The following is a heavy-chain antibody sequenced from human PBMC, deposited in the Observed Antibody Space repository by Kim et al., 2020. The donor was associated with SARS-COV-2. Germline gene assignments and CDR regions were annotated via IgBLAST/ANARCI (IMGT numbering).Heavy chain of an antibody. J-gene: IGHJ4*02. D-gene: IGHD6-19*01. CDR3: ARVRGIAVAGPFDY. Sequence: AQKCQGIVTITEDKSTSTADVELSSLRSEDTAVYYCARVRGIAVAGPFDYWGQGTLVTVSS. V-gene: IGHV1-69*04.